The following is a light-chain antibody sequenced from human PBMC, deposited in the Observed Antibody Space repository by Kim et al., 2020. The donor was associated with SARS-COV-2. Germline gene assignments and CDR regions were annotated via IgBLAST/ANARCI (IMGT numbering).Light chain of an antibody. CDR2: SKD. CDR1: SLRRFF. V-gene: IGLV3-19*01. J-gene: IGLJ3*02. CDR3: DSRDSSGNYRV. Sequence: SELTQDPAVSVALGQTVKITCQGDSLRRFFAGWYQQKPGQAPILVFSSKDKRPSGIPDRFSGSNSGNTASLTITEAQAEDEADYYCDSRDSSGNYRVFG.